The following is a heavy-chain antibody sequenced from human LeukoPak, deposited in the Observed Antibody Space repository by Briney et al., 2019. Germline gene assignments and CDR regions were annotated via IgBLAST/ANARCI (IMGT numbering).Heavy chain of an antibody. Sequence: ASVKVSCKASGYTFTSYDINGVRQSTGQGLEGMGWMNPNSGNTGYAQKFQGRVTMTRNTSISTAYMELSSLRSEDTAVYYCARFVSVTATPFDPWGQGTLVTVSS. CDR1: GYTFTSYD. V-gene: IGHV1-8*01. CDR2: MNPNSGNT. J-gene: IGHJ5*02. D-gene: IGHD2-21*02. CDR3: ARFVSVTATPFDP.